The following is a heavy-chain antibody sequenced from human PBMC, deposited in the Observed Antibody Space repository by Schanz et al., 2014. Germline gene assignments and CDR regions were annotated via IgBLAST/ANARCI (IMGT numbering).Heavy chain of an antibody. J-gene: IGHJ6*02. Sequence: VQLVESGGGLVKPGGSLRLSCAASGFTFSSYSMNWVRQAPGKGLEWVSYISGTTTYTNYADSVKGRFTISRDNSENTLYLQMNSLSADDTAVFYCAKGMGYCSGGTCYDYYYYGLDVWGQGTTVTVSS. D-gene: IGHD2-15*01. CDR3: AKGMGYCSGGTCYDYYYYGLDV. CDR1: GFTFSSYS. CDR2: ISGTTTYT. V-gene: IGHV3-21*05.